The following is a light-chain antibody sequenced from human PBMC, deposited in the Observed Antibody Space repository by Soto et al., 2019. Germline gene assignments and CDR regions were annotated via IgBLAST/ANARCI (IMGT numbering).Light chain of an antibody. CDR1: QSNSSY. J-gene: IGKJ4*01. Sequence: DIQMTQSPYSLSASVGDRVTITCRASQSNSSYLNWYQQKPGKAPKLLIYAASSLQSGVPSRFSGSGSGTDFTLTISSLQPEDFATYYCQQSYSTPRTVGGGTKVDIK. CDR2: AAS. V-gene: IGKV1-39*01. CDR3: QQSYSTPRT.